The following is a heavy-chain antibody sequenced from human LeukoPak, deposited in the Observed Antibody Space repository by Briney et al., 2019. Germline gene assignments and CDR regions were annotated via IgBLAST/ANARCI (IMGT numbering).Heavy chain of an antibody. D-gene: IGHD2-2*01. CDR2: ISSSNSPI. CDR1: AAPGFTFSSLI. CDR3: SKGLPARRGAFDI. V-gene: IGHV3-48*01. Sequence: GGSLRLSCAASAAPGFTFSSLIMRWVRQAPGEGLERVAYISSSNSPIYYEDSVKGRFTIVRENAKNSMYLELNRLRVEDTGVYYCSKGLPARRGAFDIWGQGTKVTVSS. J-gene: IGHJ3*02.